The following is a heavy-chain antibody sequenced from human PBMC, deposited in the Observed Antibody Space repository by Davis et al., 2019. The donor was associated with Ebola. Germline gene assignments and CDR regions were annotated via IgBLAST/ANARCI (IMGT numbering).Heavy chain of an antibody. CDR3: ASLRRTITGMDDGFDI. Sequence: GESLKISCQASGYSFTTYWIVWVRQMPGKGLEWMGIIYTGDSDTRYSPSFRGQVTISADKSMKTAFLQWSSLKASDSGMYYCASLRRTITGMDDGFDIWGQGTMVTVSS. D-gene: IGHD2-8*02. V-gene: IGHV5-51*01. CDR1: GYSFTTYW. J-gene: IGHJ3*02. CDR2: IYTGDSDT.